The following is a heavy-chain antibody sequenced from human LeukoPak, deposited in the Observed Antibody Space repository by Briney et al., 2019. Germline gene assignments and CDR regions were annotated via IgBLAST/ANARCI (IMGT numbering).Heavy chain of an antibody. CDR2: INNSGST. V-gene: IGHV4-34*01. Sequence: SETLSLTCAVYGGFFSGYYWSWIRQPPGKGLEWIGEINNSGSTNYNPSLKSRVPISVDTSQNQFSLKLSALTAADTAVYYCARGRTTVTTANYWGQGTLVTVSS. D-gene: IGHD1-7*01. CDR1: GGFFSGYY. CDR3: ARGRTTVTTANY. J-gene: IGHJ4*02.